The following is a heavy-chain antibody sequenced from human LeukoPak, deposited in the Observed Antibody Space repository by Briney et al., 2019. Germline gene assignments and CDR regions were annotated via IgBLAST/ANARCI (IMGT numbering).Heavy chain of an antibody. D-gene: IGHD3-3*01. V-gene: IGHV1-69*01. CDR2: IIPIFGTA. J-gene: IGHJ3*02. CDR1: RGTFSSYA. Sequence: SSVKVSCKASRGTFSSYAISWVRQAPGQGLEWMGGIIPIFGTANYAQKFQGRVTITADESTSTAYMELSSLRSEDTAVCYCAREALGGGAGAFDIWGQGTMVTVSS. CDR3: AREALGGGAGAFDI.